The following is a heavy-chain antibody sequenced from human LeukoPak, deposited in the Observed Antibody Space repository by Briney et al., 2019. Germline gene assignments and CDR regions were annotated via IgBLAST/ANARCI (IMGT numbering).Heavy chain of an antibody. D-gene: IGHD3-16*02. CDR2: IIPIFGTA. Sequence: GASVKVSCKASGGTFISYAISWVRQAPGQGLEWMGGIIPIFGTANYAQKFQGRVTITADESTSTAYMELSSLRSEDTAVYYCARAPVIFVRQPLGGNAFDIWGQGTMVTVSS. V-gene: IGHV1-69*13. CDR3: ARAPVIFVRQPLGGNAFDI. CDR1: GGTFISYA. J-gene: IGHJ3*02.